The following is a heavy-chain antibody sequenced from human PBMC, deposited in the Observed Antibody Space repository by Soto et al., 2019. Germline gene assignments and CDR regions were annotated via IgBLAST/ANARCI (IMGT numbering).Heavy chain of an antibody. D-gene: IGHD6-13*01. CDR2: IYPGDSES. V-gene: IGHV5-51*01. CDR1: GYNFTNYW. J-gene: IGHJ4*02. CDR3: VRLHSSRWYNFDS. Sequence: PGESLKISCKGSGYNFTNYWIGWVRQMPGKGLEWMGIIYPGDSESRYSPSFQGQVTISADKSISTAYLQWSSLKASDTAMYYCVRLHSSRWYNFDSWGQGTLVTVSS.